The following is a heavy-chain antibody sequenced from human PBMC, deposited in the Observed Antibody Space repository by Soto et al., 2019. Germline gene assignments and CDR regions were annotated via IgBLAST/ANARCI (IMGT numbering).Heavy chain of an antibody. CDR3: ARKGDVPYYYYGLDV. Sequence: QVQLVQSGAEVKKPGASVKVSCKASGYSFTRYGISWVRQAPGQGLEWMGWISGYNANTNYPENLQGRVTMTTDTSARTADMEGRNRISDDTAVYCRARKGDVPYYYYGLDVWGQGTRVTVSS. D-gene: IGHD3-16*01. J-gene: IGHJ6*02. CDR2: ISGYNANT. V-gene: IGHV1-18*01. CDR1: GYSFTRYG.